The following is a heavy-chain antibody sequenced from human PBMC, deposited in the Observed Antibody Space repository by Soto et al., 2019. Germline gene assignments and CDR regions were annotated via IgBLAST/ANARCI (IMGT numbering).Heavy chain of an antibody. V-gene: IGHV3-7*01. CDR1: GFTFSSYW. Sequence: GGSLRLSCAASGFTFSSYWMSWVRQAPGKGLEWVANIKQDGSEKYYVDSVKGRFTISRDNAKNSLYLQMNSLRAEDTAVYYCARRVDKGIAAVGEIDYWGQGTLVTVSS. J-gene: IGHJ4*02. D-gene: IGHD6-13*01. CDR3: ARRVDKGIAAVGEIDY. CDR2: IKQDGSEK.